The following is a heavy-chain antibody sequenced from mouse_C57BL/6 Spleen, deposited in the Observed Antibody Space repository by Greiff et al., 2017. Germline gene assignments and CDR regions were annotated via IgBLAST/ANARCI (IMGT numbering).Heavy chain of an antibody. V-gene: IGHV1-18*01. D-gene: IGHD2-13*01. CDR1: GYTFTDYN. Sequence: VQLQQPGPELVKPGASVKISCKASGYTFTDYNMDWVKQSPGKSLEWIGDINPNNGGTNYNQKFKGKATLTVDKSSSTAYMELRSLTSEDAAVYYCAGEGDDEGIMDYWGQVTSVTVSS. CDR2: INPNNGGT. J-gene: IGHJ4*01. CDR3: AGEGDDEGIMDY.